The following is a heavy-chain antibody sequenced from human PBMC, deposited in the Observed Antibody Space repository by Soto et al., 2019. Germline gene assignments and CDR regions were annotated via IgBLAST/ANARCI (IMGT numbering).Heavy chain of an antibody. J-gene: IGHJ4*02. CDR3: ARVPTGDYVFAY. Sequence: ASVKVSCKASGYTFTSYGISWVRQAPGQGLEWMGWISAYNGNTNYAQKLQGRVAMTTDTSTSTAYMELRSLRSDDTAVYYCARVPTGDYVFAYWGQGTLVTVSS. D-gene: IGHD4-17*01. CDR1: GYTFTSYG. V-gene: IGHV1-18*01. CDR2: ISAYNGNT.